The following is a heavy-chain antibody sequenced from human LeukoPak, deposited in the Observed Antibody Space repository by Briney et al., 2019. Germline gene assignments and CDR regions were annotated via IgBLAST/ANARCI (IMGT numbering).Heavy chain of an antibody. J-gene: IGHJ4*02. CDR3: ARGTGYGVFDY. CDR1: GLTFSSYW. D-gene: IGHD3-9*01. Sequence: PGGSLRLSCVASGLTFSSYWMHWVRQAPGKGQVWVSRINSDGSSTTYADSVKGRFTISRDNAKNTLYLQTNSLRAEDTAVYYCARGTGYGVFDYWGQGTLVTVSS. V-gene: IGHV3-74*01. CDR2: INSDGSST.